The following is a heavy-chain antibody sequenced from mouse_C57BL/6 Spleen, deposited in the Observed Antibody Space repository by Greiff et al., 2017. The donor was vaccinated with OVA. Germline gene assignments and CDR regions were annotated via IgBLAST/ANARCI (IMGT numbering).Heavy chain of an antibody. J-gene: IGHJ4*01. CDR1: GYTFTSYW. Sequence: QVQLQQPGAELVKPGASVKLSCKASGYTFTSYWMQWVKQRPGQGLEWIGEIDPSDSYTNYNQKFKGKATLTVDTSSSTAYMQLSSLTSEDSAVYYCARSGLLYGEYAMDYWGQGTSVTVSS. CDR2: IDPSDSYT. V-gene: IGHV1-50*01. CDR3: ARSGLLYGEYAMDY. D-gene: IGHD2-12*01.